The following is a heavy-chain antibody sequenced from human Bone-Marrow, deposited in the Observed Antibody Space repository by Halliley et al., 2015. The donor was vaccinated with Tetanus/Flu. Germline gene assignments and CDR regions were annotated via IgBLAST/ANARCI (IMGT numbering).Heavy chain of an antibody. CDR2: ITSSSSYT. Sequence: SLRLSCAASGFTFSNYGVNWVRQAPGKGLEWVSFITSSSSYTDYAEAVKGRFTISRDNAKNSLYLQMNSLRAEDTAVYYCARDLLGLGWFDPWGQGTLVTVSS. CDR1: GFTFSNYG. J-gene: IGHJ5*02. CDR3: ARDLLGLGWFDP. D-gene: IGHD2-8*02. V-gene: IGHV3-21*01.